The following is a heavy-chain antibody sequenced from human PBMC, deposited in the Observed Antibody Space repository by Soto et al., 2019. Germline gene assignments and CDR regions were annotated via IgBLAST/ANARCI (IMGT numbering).Heavy chain of an antibody. D-gene: IGHD1-1*01. CDR1: GASISSGGYY. CDR3: VRRGNEGAFDV. V-gene: IGHV4-31*03. Sequence: QVQLQESGPGLVKPSQTLSLTCSVSGASISSGGYYWSWIRQHPGKALEWIGYIYYSGSTYYNPSPKRRAVKSIDTSKDQFSPKLSSGTAADTAVYYWVRRGNEGAFDVWGQGTMVSVSS. J-gene: IGHJ3*01. CDR2: IYYSGST.